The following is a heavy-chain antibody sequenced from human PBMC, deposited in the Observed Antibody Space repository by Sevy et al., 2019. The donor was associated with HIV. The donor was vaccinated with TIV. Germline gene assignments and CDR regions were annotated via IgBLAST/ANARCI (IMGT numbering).Heavy chain of an antibody. D-gene: IGHD6-19*01. J-gene: IGHJ6*02. V-gene: IGHV7-4-1*02. Sequence: ASVKVSCKASGYTFTSYAMNWVRQAPGQGLEWMGWINTNTGNPTYAQGFTGRFVFSLDTSVSTAYLRISSLKAGDTAVYYCARAGERYSSGWYAHGNYYYGMDVWGQGTTVTVSS. CDR3: ARAGERYSSGWYAHGNYYYGMDV. CDR1: GYTFTSYA. CDR2: INTNTGNP.